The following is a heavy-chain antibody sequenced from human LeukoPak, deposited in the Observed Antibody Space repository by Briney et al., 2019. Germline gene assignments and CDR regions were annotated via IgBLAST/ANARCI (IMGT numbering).Heavy chain of an antibody. Sequence: GGSLRLSCAASGFTFSSYAMHWVRQAPGKGLEWVAVISYDGSNKYYADSVKGRFTISRDNSKNTLYLQMNSLRAEDTAVYYCAKNQAYYDILTGGDYWGQGTLVTVSS. D-gene: IGHD3-9*01. CDR3: AKNQAYYDILTGGDY. CDR1: GFTFSSYA. J-gene: IGHJ4*02. CDR2: ISYDGSNK. V-gene: IGHV3-30*18.